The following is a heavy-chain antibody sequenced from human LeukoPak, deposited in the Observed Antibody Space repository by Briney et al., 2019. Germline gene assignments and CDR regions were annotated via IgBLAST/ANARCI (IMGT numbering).Heavy chain of an antibody. V-gene: IGHV3-64*01. J-gene: IGHJ5*02. CDR3: TRDSFIAAAGTGFDP. D-gene: IGHD6-13*01. CDR2: ISSNGGST. Sequence: GGSLRLSCAASGFTFSSYAMYWVRQAPGKGLEYVSAISSNGGSTYYANSVKGRFTISRDNSKNTLYLQMGSLRAEDMAVYYCTRDSFIAAAGTGFDPWGQGTLVTVSS. CDR1: GFTFSSYA.